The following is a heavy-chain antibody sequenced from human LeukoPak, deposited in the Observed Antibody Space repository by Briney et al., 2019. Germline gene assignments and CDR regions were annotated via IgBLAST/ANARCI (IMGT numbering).Heavy chain of an antibody. J-gene: IGHJ4*02. V-gene: IGHV5-51*01. CDR2: IHPSDSGA. CDR1: GYTFTNHW. Sequence: PGESLKISCKGSGYTFTNHWIGWVRQIPGRGLEWMGIIHPSDSGARYSPSFQGQVTITVDKAVNTAYLQWSSLEASDTAMYYCARQGDYYYVGSSYPPAAHSFDYWGQGTLVTVSS. D-gene: IGHD3-22*01. CDR3: ARQGDYYYVGSSYPPAAHSFDY.